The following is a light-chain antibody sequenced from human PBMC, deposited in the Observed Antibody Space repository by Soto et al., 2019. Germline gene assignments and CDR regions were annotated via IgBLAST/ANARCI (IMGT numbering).Light chain of an antibody. CDR3: QQYNNWPPWT. V-gene: IGKV3-11*01. J-gene: IGKJ1*01. CDR2: AAS. CDR1: QNISNY. Sequence: IVLTQSPATLSLSPGKRASLSCRASQNISNYLIRYQQKPGQAPRLLIYAASSRATGIPDRFSGSGSGTDFTLTISRLEPEDFAVYYCQQYNNWPPWTFGQGTKVDIK.